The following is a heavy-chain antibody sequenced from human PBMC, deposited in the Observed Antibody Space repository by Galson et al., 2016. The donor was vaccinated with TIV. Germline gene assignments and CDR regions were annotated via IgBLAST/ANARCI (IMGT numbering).Heavy chain of an antibody. D-gene: IGHD1-1*01. J-gene: IGHJ1*01. V-gene: IGHV3-7*01. CDR3: ARGNDPGATYSLDS. Sequence: SLRLSCAASGFTFSRHWMSWVRQAPGKGLEWVANIKQDGDYIYYVDSVKGRFTISRDNAKNSLYLQMNSLRAEDTAVYYCARGNDPGATYSLDSWGQGTLVTVSS. CDR1: GFTFSRHW. CDR2: IKQDGDYI.